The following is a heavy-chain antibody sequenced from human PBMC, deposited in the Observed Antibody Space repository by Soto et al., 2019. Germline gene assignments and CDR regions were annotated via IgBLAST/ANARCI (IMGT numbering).Heavy chain of an antibody. D-gene: IGHD5-18*01. Sequence: ASVQVSCKSCGYTFTSYFMHWVRQAPGQGLKWIGIINPSGGSTSYAQKFQDRVTMTRDTSTSTVYMELSSVRSEVSAVYYCEISGYSYGYDYWGQGTLVTVSS. CDR3: EISGYSYGYDY. V-gene: IGHV1-46*01. CDR1: GYTFTSYF. J-gene: IGHJ4*02. CDR2: INPSGGST.